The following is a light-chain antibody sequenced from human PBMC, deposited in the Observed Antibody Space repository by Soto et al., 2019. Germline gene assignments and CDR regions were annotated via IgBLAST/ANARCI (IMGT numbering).Light chain of an antibody. Sequence: EIVLTQSLGTLSLSPGERVTLSCRASQSVTSSNLAWYQQKPGQAPSLLISGASTRATGIPDRFIGSGSGTDFTLTISRLEPEDFAVYYCQQYDTSPLTFGGGTKVEI. V-gene: IGKV3-20*01. CDR3: QQYDTSPLT. CDR2: GAS. CDR1: QSVTSSN. J-gene: IGKJ4*01.